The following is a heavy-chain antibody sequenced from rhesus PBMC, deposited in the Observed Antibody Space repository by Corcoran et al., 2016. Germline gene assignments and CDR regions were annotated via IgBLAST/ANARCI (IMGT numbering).Heavy chain of an antibody. CDR2: IRNKSNSYTK. D-gene: IGHD3-34*01. CDR3: TKTWGDYYPFDY. J-gene: IGHJ4*01. V-gene: IGHV3-13*01. Sequence: EVQLVESGGGLVQPGGSLRLSCAASGFTFSNYYMHWVRQAQGKGLEWVGLIRNKSNSYTKENAAAVKVRFTISRDDSKNTLYLQMSSLKTEDTALYYCTKTWGDYYPFDYWGQGVLVTVSS. CDR1: GFTFSNYY.